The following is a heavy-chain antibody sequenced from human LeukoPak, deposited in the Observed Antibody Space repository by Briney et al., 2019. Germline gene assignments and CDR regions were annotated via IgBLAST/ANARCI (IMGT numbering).Heavy chain of an antibody. Sequence: SETLSLTCAVYGGSFSGYYWSWIRQPPGKGLEWIGEINHSGSTNYNPSLKSRVTISVDTSKNQLSLKLSSVTAADTAVYYCARRKSWRYYYYGMDVWGQGTTVTVSS. CDR1: GGSFSGYY. D-gene: IGHD6-13*01. V-gene: IGHV4-34*01. CDR3: ARRKSWRYYYYGMDV. J-gene: IGHJ6*02. CDR2: INHSGST.